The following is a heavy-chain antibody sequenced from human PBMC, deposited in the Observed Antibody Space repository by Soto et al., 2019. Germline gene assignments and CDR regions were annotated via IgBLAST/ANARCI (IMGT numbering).Heavy chain of an antibody. V-gene: IGHV1-69*13. CDR3: AVGFWSGYYPPFEY. CDR2: IIPIFGTA. D-gene: IGHD3-3*01. CDR1: GGTFSSYA. J-gene: IGHJ4*02. Sequence: GASVKVSCKASGGTFSSYAISWVRQAPGQGLEWMGGIIPIFGTANYAQKFQGRVTITADESTSTAYMELSSLRSEDTAVYYCAVGFWSGYYPPFEYWGQGTLVTVSS.